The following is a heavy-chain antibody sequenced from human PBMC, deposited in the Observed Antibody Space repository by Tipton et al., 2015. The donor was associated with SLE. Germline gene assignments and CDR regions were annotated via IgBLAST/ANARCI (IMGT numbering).Heavy chain of an antibody. V-gene: IGHV4-34*01. CDR3: ARVYYYDSSGSLDY. D-gene: IGHD3-22*01. J-gene: IGHJ4*02. Sequence: LRLSCAVYGGSFSGYYWSWIRQPPGKGLEWIGEINHSGSTYYNPSLKSRVTISVDTSKNQFSLKLSSVTAADTAVYYCARVYYYDSSGSLDYWGQGTLVTVSS. CDR1: GGSFSGYY. CDR2: INHSGST.